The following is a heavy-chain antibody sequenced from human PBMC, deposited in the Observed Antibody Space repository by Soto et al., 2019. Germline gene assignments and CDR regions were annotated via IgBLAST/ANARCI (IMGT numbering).Heavy chain of an antibody. Sequence: SETLSLTCAVSGYSISSGYYCGCIRQPPGKGLEWIASIYHSGSTYYNPSLKSRVTISVDTSKNQFSLKLTSVTAVDTAVYYCARGAATVTPGWFDPWGQGTLVTVSS. CDR3: ARGAATVTPGWFDP. CDR2: IYHSGST. CDR1: GYSISSGYY. V-gene: IGHV4-38-2*01. D-gene: IGHD4-17*01. J-gene: IGHJ5*02.